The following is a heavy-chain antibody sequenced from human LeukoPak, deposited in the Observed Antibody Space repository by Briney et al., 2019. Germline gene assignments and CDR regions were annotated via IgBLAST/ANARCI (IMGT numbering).Heavy chain of an antibody. CDR1: GFTFSNYD. Sequence: GGSLRLSCAASGFTFSNYDMHWVRQATGKGLEWVSAIGTAGDTYYPGSVRGRFTMSRENAKNSLYLQMNSLTAGDTAVYYCARGANTHFDYWGQGILDPVSS. V-gene: IGHV3-13*04. CDR3: ARGANTHFDY. J-gene: IGHJ4*02. CDR2: IGTAGDT. D-gene: IGHD1-26*01.